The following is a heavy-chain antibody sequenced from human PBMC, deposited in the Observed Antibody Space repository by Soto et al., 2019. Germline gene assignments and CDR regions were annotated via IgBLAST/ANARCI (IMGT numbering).Heavy chain of an antibody. J-gene: IGHJ4*02. CDR3: ARDRTIESHFDY. CDR2: INAGNGNT. Sequence: ASVKVSCKACGYTFTSYAMHWVRQAPGQRLEWMGWINAGNGNTKYSQKFQGRVTITRDTSASTAYMELSSLRSEDTAVYYCARDRTIESHFDYWGQGTLVSVSS. V-gene: IGHV1-3*01. CDR1: GYTFTSYA.